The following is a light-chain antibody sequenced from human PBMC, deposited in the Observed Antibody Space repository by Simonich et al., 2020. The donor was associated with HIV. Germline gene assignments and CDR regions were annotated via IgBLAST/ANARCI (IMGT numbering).Light chain of an antibody. Sequence: SYVLTQPPSVSVAPGKTARITCWGNNIGSKSVHWYQQKPGQAPVLVVYNDSDRPSGIPERFSGSNAGNTATLTISRVEAGDEADYYCQVWDSSSDHREVFGGGTKLTVL. J-gene: IGLJ2*01. CDR1: NIGSKS. CDR2: NDS. V-gene: IGLV3-21*03. CDR3: QVWDSSSDHREV.